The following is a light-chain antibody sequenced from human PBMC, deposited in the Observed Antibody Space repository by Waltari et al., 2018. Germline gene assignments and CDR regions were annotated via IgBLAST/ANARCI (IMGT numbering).Light chain of an antibody. CDR2: DAS. V-gene: IGKV3-11*01. J-gene: IGKJ1*01. Sequence: VLTQSPATLSLSPGERATLSCRASQSVDDYMAWYQQKPGQSPRLLIYDASNRATGMPIRFSGSGFGTDFTLTISSPEPDDFAHYYCQQRRNWPPTFGQGTKVEIK. CDR3: QQRRNWPPT. CDR1: QSVDDY.